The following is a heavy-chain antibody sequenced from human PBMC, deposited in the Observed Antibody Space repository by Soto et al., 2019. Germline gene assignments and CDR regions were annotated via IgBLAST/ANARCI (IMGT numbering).Heavy chain of an antibody. CDR3: ARAIREVADDDAFDI. CDR1: GGTFSSYT. Sequence: QVQLVQSGAEVKKPGSSVKVSCKASGGTFSSYTISWVRQAPGQGLEWTGRIIPILGIANYAQKFQGRVTITADKSTSTAYMELSSLRSEDTAVYYCARAIREVADDDAFDIWGQGTMVTVSS. V-gene: IGHV1-69*02. CDR2: IIPILGIA. J-gene: IGHJ3*02. D-gene: IGHD2-15*01.